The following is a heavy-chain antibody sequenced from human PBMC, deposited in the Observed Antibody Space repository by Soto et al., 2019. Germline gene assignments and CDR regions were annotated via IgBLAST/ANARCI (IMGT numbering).Heavy chain of an antibody. Sequence: SETLSLTCTVSGGSISSYYWSRIRQPAGKGLEWIGRIYTSGSTNYNPSLKSRVTMSVDTSKNQFSLKLSSVTAADTAVYYCARDLYYDFWSGYRQTSYNWFDPWGQGTLVTVSS. CDR1: GGSISSYY. D-gene: IGHD3-3*01. CDR2: IYTSGST. J-gene: IGHJ5*02. CDR3: ARDLYYDFWSGYRQTSYNWFDP. V-gene: IGHV4-4*07.